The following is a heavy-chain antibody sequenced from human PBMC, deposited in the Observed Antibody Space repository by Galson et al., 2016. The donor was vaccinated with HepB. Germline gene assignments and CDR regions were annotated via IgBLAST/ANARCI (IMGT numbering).Heavy chain of an antibody. Sequence: LSLTCSVSGDSISTSSHFWGWIRQPPGKSLEWIGSIHFGGNSYYNPSLKSRVTISVDLSKNQFSLKVTSVTAADTAVYFCARPTAYYGMDVWGQGTSVTISS. CDR3: ARPTAYYGMDV. CDR1: GDSISTSSHF. D-gene: IGHD4-17*01. CDR2: IHFGGNS. V-gene: IGHV4-39*01. J-gene: IGHJ6*02.